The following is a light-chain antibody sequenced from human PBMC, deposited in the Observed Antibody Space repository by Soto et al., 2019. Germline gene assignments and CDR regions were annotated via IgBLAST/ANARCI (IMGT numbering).Light chain of an antibody. CDR1: QSISSY. CDR3: QQSYTTPRT. CDR2: AAS. J-gene: IGKJ1*01. V-gene: IGKV1-39*01. Sequence: DIEMTQSPPSLSASVGDRVTITCRASQSISSYLNWYQQKPGNAPNLLIYAASTLQSGVPSRFSAYGSETDFTLTISNLQAEDFATYYCQQSYTTPRTFGQGTKVEVK.